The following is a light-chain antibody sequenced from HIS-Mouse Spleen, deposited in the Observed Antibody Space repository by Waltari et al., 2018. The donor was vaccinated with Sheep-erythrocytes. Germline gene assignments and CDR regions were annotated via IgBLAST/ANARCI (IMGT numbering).Light chain of an antibody. Sequence: SYELTQPPSVSVSPGQTARIPCSGDALPKKYTYWYQQTSGQAPVLVIYEDSKRPSVITERFAGSTAGTMATLTISGAQVEDEADYYWYSTDSSGNQWVFGGGTKLTVL. V-gene: IGLV3-10*01. CDR1: ALPKKY. CDR3: YSTDSSGNQWV. J-gene: IGLJ3*02. CDR2: EDS.